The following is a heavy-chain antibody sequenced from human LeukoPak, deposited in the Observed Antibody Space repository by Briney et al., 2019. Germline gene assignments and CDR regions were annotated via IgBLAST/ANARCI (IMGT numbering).Heavy chain of an antibody. Sequence: PSETLSLTCTVSGDSINSAYWSWIRQSPGKGLEWIAYIYYTGISDYNPSLKSRVTISVDTSKNQFSLRLTSVTAADTAVYFCAGTKGGSSHEYFQHWGQGTLVTVSS. V-gene: IGHV4-59*12. J-gene: IGHJ1*01. CDR3: AGTKGGSSHEYFQH. D-gene: IGHD6-13*01. CDR2: IYYTGIS. CDR1: GDSINSAY.